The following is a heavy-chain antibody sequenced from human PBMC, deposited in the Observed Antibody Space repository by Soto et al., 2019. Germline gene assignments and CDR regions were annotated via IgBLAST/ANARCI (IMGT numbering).Heavy chain of an antibody. J-gene: IGHJ4*02. CDR3: ARDRGSTFGGADS. D-gene: IGHD3-10*01. Sequence: QVQLVESGGGVVQPGRSLRLSCAASXXTFSSYAMHWVRQAPGKGLEWVAVISYDGSNKYYADSVTGRFTISRDNSKNTLYLQMNSLKTEDTAVYYCARDRGSTFGGADSWGQGTLVTVSS. CDR2: ISYDGSNK. CDR1: XXTFSSYA. V-gene: IGHV3-30-3*01.